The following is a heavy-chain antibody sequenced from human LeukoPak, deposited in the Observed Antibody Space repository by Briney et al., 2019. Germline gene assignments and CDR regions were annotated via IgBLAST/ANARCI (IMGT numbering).Heavy chain of an antibody. J-gene: IGHJ4*02. CDR3: ATSGGFNSPRHY. D-gene: IGHD3-16*01. Sequence: SETLSLTCSVSGDSISSYFWAWIRQPPGKGLEWIGYVCYNGTTNYNPSLRNRVAISIDTSKNQFSLKLNSATAADTAVYYYATSGGFNSPRHYWGQGTLVTVSS. CDR2: VCYNGTT. CDR1: GDSISSYF. V-gene: IGHV4-59*01.